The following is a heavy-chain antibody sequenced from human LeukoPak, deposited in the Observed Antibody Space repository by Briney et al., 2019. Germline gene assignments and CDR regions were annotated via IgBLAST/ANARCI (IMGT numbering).Heavy chain of an antibody. V-gene: IGHV4-4*07. Sequence: SETLSLTCTVSGGSISSYYWSWIRQPAGKGLEWIGHIYTSGITNYSPSLKSRVTMSVDTSKNQFSLKLSSVTAADTAVYYCARVEDSECWFDPWGQGTLVTVSS. CDR1: GGSISSYY. CDR2: IYTSGIT. CDR3: ARVEDSECWFDP. J-gene: IGHJ5*02. D-gene: IGHD2/OR15-2a*01.